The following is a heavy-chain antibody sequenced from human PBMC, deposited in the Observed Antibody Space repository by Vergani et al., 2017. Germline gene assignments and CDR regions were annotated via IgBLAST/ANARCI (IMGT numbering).Heavy chain of an antibody. CDR2: IIPIFGTA. CDR1: GGTFSSYA. Sequence: QVQLVQSGAEVKKPGSSVKVSCKASGGTFSSYAISWVRQAPGQGLKWMGRIIPIFGTANYAQKFQGRVTITVDESTSTAYMELSSLRSEDTAVYYCARTVRQQLLYYYYGMDVWGQGTTVTVSS. CDR3: ARTVRQQLLYYYYGMDV. D-gene: IGHD6-13*01. J-gene: IGHJ6*02. V-gene: IGHV1-69*13.